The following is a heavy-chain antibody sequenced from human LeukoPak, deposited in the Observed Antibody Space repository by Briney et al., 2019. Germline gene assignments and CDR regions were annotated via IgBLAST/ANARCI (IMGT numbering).Heavy chain of an antibody. CDR1: GFTVSSNY. Sequence: PGGSLRLSCAASGFTVSSNYMSWVRQAPGKGLEWVSVIYGGGSTYHADSVKGRFTSSRDKSKNTLYLQRNSLRAEDTAVYYCARGLFDWAFDIWGQGTMVTVSS. CDR2: IYGGGST. D-gene: IGHD3-9*01. V-gene: IGHV3-53*01. J-gene: IGHJ3*02. CDR3: ARGLFDWAFDI.